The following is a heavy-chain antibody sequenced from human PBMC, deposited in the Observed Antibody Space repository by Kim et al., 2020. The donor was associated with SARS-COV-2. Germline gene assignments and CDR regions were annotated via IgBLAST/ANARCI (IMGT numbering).Heavy chain of an antibody. CDR3: ARNIYSYVPFGDAFDI. Sequence: ASVKVSCKASGYTFTSYAMHWVRQAPGQRLEWMGWINAGNGNTKYSQKFQGRVTITRDTSASTAYMELSSLRSEDTAVYYCARNIYSYVPFGDAFDIWGQGTMVTVSS. D-gene: IGHD5-18*01. V-gene: IGHV1-3*01. CDR2: INAGNGNT. J-gene: IGHJ3*02. CDR1: GYTFTSYA.